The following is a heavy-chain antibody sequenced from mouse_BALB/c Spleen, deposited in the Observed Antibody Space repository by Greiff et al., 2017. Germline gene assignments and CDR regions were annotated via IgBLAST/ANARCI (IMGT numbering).Heavy chain of an antibody. D-gene: IGHD4-1*01. CDR1: GYSITSDYA. CDR2: ISYSGST. CDR3: ARPRAYLLGPGYFDV. J-gene: IGHJ1*01. V-gene: IGHV3-2*02. Sequence: EVKVEESGPGLVKPSQSLSLTCTVTGYSITSDYAWNWIRQFPGNKLEWMGYISYSGSTSYNPSLKSRTSITRDTSKNQFFLQLNSVTTEDTATYYCARPRAYLLGPGYFDVWGAGTTVTVSS.